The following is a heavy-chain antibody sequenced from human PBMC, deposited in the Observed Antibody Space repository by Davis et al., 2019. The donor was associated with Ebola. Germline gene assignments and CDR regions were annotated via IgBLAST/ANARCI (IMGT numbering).Heavy chain of an antibody. Sequence: GGSLRLSCAASGFTFSSYSMNWVRQAPGKGLEWVSYISSSSTIYYADSVKGRFTISRDNAKNSLYLQMNSLRDEDTAVYYCARGTPPSITYYYYYGMDVWGQGTTVTVSS. CDR3: ARGTPPSITYYYYYGMDV. V-gene: IGHV3-48*02. J-gene: IGHJ6*02. D-gene: IGHD5-24*01. CDR1: GFTFSSYS. CDR2: ISSSSTI.